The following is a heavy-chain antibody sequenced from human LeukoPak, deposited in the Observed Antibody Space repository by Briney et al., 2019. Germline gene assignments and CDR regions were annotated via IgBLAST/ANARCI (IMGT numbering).Heavy chain of an antibody. V-gene: IGHV4-59*01. CDR1: GGSISGYY. Sequence: PSETLSLTCIVSGGSISGYYWSWIRQPPGGGLEFIGYIHYSGNTYYNPSLKGRVTISMGTSKNQFSLILYSVTAADTAMFYCARSNSGYQKPLDHWGPGALVTISS. D-gene: IGHD3-16*02. CDR2: IHYSGNT. CDR3: ARSNSGYQKPLDH. J-gene: IGHJ4*02.